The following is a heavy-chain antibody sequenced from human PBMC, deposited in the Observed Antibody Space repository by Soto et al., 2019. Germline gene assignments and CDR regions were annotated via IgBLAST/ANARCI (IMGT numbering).Heavy chain of an antibody. D-gene: IGHD1-26*01. V-gene: IGHV3-23*01. CDR3: AKNFKSGSNYVRHAMDV. J-gene: IGHJ6*02. CDR1: GFSFSNYA. Sequence: EVQLLESGGTLVQVGGSLRLSCVASGFSFSNYAVTWVRQAPGKGLEWVSAISGSGAGTYYADSVKGRFTISRDNSKDTVNRKMNSQRVKDTAVYHCAKNFKSGSNYVRHAMDVWGQGTTVIVS. CDR2: ISGSGAGT.